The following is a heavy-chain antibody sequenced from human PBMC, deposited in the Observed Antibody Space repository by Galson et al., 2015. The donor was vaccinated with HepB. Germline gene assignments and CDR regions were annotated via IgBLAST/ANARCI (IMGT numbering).Heavy chain of an antibody. Sequence: SLRLSCAASGFTFSSYAMSWVRQAPGKGLEWVSAISGSGGSTYYADSVKGRFTISRDNSKNTLYLQMNSLRAEDTAVYYCAKDPDYYDSSGYYPYYFDYWGQGTLVTVSS. V-gene: IGHV3-23*01. CDR3: AKDPDYYDSSGYYPYYFDY. CDR2: ISGSGGST. J-gene: IGHJ4*02. D-gene: IGHD3-22*01. CDR1: GFTFSSYA.